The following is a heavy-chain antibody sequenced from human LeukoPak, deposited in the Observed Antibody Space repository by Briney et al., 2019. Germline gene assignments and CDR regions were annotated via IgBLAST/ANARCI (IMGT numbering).Heavy chain of an antibody. CDR2: IYYTGST. CDR1: GGSISSYY. J-gene: IGHJ4*02. CDR3: AGISPITIFGVVIRHFDY. Sequence: SETLSLTCTVSGGSISSYYWSWIRQPPGKGLEWIGYIYYTGSTYYNPSLKSRVTISVDTSKNHTSKNQFSLKLSSVTAADTAVFYCAGISPITIFGVVIRHFDYWGQGILVTVSS. V-gene: IGHV4-59*12. D-gene: IGHD3-3*01.